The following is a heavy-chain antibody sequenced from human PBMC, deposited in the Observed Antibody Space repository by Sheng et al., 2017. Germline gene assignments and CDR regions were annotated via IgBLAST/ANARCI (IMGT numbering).Heavy chain of an antibody. J-gene: IGHJ6*03. CDR1: GYRFTTLA. Sequence: QLEQSGPEVKKPGASVKVSCKASGYRFTTLAISWVRQAPGQGLEWMGRISAYNGKTKYLQKFQDRLTMTTDTSTSTAFMELRSLRSDDTAIYYCAREPTVTLNYYYYLDVWGRGTTVTVSS. CDR2: ISAYNGKT. V-gene: IGHV1-18*01. D-gene: IGHD4-17*01. CDR3: AREPTVTLNYYYYLDV.